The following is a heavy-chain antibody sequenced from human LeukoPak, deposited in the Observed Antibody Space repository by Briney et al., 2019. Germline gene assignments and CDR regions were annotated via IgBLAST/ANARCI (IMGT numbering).Heavy chain of an antibody. CDR1: GFTFSSYG. CDR2: ILNDGSQE. D-gene: IGHD3-16*01. CDR3: ARDDALGDNALDI. Sequence: GRSLRLSCAAPGFTFSSYGMHWVRQAPGKGLEWVAVILNDGSQEKYADSVKGRFTISRDNSKNTLFLQMNSLRAEDTAVYYCARDDALGDNALDIWGQGTMVTVSS. V-gene: IGHV3-33*01. J-gene: IGHJ3*02.